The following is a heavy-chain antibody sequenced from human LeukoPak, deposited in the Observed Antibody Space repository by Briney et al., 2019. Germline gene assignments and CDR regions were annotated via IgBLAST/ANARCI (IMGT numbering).Heavy chain of an antibody. Sequence: SETLSLTCTVSGGSISSYYWSWIRQPAGKGLEWIGRIYTSGSTNYNPSLKSRVTMSVDTSKNQFSLNLRSVTAADTAVYYCAKEGRSSTPGYWGQGTLVTVSS. CDR3: AKEGRSSTPGY. V-gene: IGHV4-4*07. CDR1: GGSISSYY. CDR2: IYTSGST. J-gene: IGHJ4*02. D-gene: IGHD2-15*01.